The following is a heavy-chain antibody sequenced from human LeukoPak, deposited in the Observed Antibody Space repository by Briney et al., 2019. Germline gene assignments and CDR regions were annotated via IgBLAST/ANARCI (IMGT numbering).Heavy chain of an antibody. CDR3: ARGPLLYDILTGYYNY. CDR1: GGSISSYY. CDR2: IYYSGST. V-gene: IGHV4-59*01. J-gene: IGHJ4*02. Sequence: PSETLSLTCTVSGGSISSYYWSWIRQPPGKGLEWIGYIYYSGSTNYNPSLKSRVTISVDTSKNQFSLKLSSVTAADTAVYYCARGPLLYDILTGYYNYWGQGTLVTVSS. D-gene: IGHD3-9*01.